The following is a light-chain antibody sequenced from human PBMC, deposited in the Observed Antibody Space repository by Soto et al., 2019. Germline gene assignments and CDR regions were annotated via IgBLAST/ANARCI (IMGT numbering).Light chain of an antibody. CDR3: QQRSNWPPT. J-gene: IGKJ4*01. V-gene: IGKV3-11*01. CDR2: DAS. Sequence: EIVLTQSPATLSLSPGERATLSCRVSQSVSSYLAWYQQKPGQAPRLLIYDASNRATGIPARFSGSGSGTDFTLTISSLEPEDFVVYYCQQRSNWPPTFGGGTKVEIK. CDR1: QSVSSY.